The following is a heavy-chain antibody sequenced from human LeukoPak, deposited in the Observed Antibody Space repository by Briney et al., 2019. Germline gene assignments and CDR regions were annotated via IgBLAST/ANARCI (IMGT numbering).Heavy chain of an antibody. CDR3: ARDLVVPAAMGYFDY. D-gene: IGHD2-2*01. V-gene: IGHV3-7*03. CDR2: MKPDGGEI. Sequence: GGSLRLSCAASGFTFSTYWMSWLRQAPGKGLEWVANMKPDGGEIYYVGSVKGRFTISRDNSKNSLYLQMNSLRAEDTAVYYCARDLVVPAAMGYFDYWGRGTLVTVSS. CDR1: GFTFSTYW. J-gene: IGHJ4*02.